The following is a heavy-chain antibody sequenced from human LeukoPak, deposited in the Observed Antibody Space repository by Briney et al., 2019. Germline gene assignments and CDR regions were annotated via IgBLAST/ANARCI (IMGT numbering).Heavy chain of an antibody. V-gene: IGHV1-8*03. CDR2: MNPNSGNT. CDR3: ARVSSGSLKVYYFDY. Sequence: GASVKVSCKASGYTFTSYDINWVRQATGQGLAWMGWMNPNSGNTGYAQKFQGRVAITRNTSISTAYMELSSLRSEDTAVYYCARVSSGSLKVYYFDYWGQGTLVTVSS. D-gene: IGHD3-10*01. J-gene: IGHJ4*02. CDR1: GYTFTSYD.